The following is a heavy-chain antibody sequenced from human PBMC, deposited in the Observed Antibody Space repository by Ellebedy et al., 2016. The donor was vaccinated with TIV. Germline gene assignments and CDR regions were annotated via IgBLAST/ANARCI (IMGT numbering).Heavy chain of an antibody. J-gene: IGHJ4*02. Sequence: SETLSLXCAPSGYSINSNNWWGWIRQPPGKGLEWIGYIYYSGSTNYNPSLKSRVTISVDTSKNQFSLKLSSVTAADTAVYYCARTYYDFWSGYNPGLDYWGQGTLVTVSS. CDR2: IYYSGST. V-gene: IGHV4-28*01. CDR1: GYSINSNNW. D-gene: IGHD3-3*01. CDR3: ARTYYDFWSGYNPGLDY.